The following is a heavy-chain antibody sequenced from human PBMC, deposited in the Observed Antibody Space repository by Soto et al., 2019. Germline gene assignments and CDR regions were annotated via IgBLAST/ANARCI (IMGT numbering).Heavy chain of an antibody. CDR1: GGSISSSSYY. CDR3: ARRDYSNNWFDP. V-gene: IGHV4-39*01. CDR2: IYYSGST. D-gene: IGHD4-4*01. J-gene: IGHJ5*02. Sequence: SETLSLTCTVSGGSISSSSYYWGWIRQPPGKGLEWIGCIYYSGSTYYNPSLKSRVTIPVDTSKNQFSLKLSSVTAADTAVYYCARRDYSNNWFDPWGQGTLVTVSS.